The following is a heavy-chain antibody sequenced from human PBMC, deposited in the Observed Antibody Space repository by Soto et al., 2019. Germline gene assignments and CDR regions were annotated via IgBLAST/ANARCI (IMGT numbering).Heavy chain of an antibody. CDR3: ARYDFWSGPEGFDP. D-gene: IGHD3-3*01. CDR2: INHSGST. J-gene: IGHJ5*02. CDR1: GGSXSGYY. V-gene: IGHV4-34*01. Sequence: SETLSLTCAVYGGSXSGYYWSWIRQPPGKGLEWIGEINHSGSTNYNPSLKSRVTISVDTSKNQFSLKLSSVTAADTAVYYCARYDFWSGPEGFDPWGQGTLVTVSS.